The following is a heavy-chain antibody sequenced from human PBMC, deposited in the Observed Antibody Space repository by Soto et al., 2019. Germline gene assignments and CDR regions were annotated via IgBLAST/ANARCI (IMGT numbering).Heavy chain of an antibody. CDR1: SESVSSGTYY. V-gene: IGHV4-61*01. CDR3: ARAGGYSLFSKHKTAYEMDV. J-gene: IGHJ6*02. CDR2: IYYSGST. D-gene: IGHD5-18*01. Sequence: SETLSLNCAVYSESVSSGTYYWSWLRQPPGKGLEWIGYIYYSGSTNYKPSLKSRVTISVDTSKNQFSLKLSSVTAADTAVYYCARAGGYSLFSKHKTAYEMDVWGQGTTVTVSS.